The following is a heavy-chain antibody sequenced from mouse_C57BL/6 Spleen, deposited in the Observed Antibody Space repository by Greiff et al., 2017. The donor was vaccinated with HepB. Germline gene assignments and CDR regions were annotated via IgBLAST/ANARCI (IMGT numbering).Heavy chain of an antibody. D-gene: IGHD1-1*01. CDR2: ISDGGSYT. CDR1: GFTFSSYA. J-gene: IGHJ1*03. Sequence: EVQLMESGGGLVKPGGSLKLSCAASGFTFSSYAMSWVRQTPDKRLEWVATISDGGSYTYYPDNVKGRFTISRDNAKNNLYLQMSHLKSEDTDMYYCARGFTTVVAPHWYFDVWGTGTTVTVSS. CDR3: ARGFTTVVAPHWYFDV. V-gene: IGHV5-4*01.